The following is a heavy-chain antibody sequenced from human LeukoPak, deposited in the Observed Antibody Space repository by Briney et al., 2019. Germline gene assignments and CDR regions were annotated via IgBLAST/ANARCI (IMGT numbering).Heavy chain of an antibody. D-gene: IGHD2-2*01. CDR2: IYYSGST. CDR3: AREKVVPAAQIDY. V-gene: IGHV4-59*12. Sequence: SETLSLTCTVSGGSISSYYWSWIRQPPGKGLEWIGYIYYSGSTNYNPSLKSRVTMSVDTSKNQFSLKLSSVTAADTAVYYCAREKVVPAAQIDYWGQGTLVTVSS. J-gene: IGHJ4*02. CDR1: GGSISSYY.